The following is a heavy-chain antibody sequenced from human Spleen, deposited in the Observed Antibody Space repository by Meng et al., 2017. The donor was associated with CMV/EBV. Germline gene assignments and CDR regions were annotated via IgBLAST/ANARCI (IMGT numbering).Heavy chain of an antibody. CDR1: GYTFTGYY. Sequence: ASVKVSCKASGYTFTGYYMHWVRQAPGQGLEWMGWINPNSGGTNYAQKFQSRVTMTRDTSISTAYMELSRLRSDDTAVYYCARIPRAAAGRMLGDYWGQGTLVTVSS. V-gene: IGHV1-2*02. CDR2: INPNSGGT. D-gene: IGHD6-13*01. J-gene: IGHJ4*02. CDR3: ARIPRAAAGRMLGDY.